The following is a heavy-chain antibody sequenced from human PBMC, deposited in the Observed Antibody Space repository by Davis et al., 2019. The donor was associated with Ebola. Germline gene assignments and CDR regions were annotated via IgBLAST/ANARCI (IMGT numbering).Heavy chain of an antibody. CDR2: IIPIFGTA. CDR3: AIGGWSNWFDP. Sequence: SVKVSCKASGYTFTSYYMHWVRQAPGQGLEWMGGIIPIFGTANYAQKFQGRVTMTEDTSTDTAYMELSSLRSEDTAVYYCAIGGWSNWFDPWGQGTLVTVSS. J-gene: IGHJ5*02. V-gene: IGHV1-69*06. CDR1: GYTFTSYY. D-gene: IGHD3-16*01.